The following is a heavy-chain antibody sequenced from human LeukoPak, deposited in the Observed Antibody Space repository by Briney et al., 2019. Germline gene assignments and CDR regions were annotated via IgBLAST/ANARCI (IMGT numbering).Heavy chain of an antibody. V-gene: IGHV1-18*04. CDR1: GYTFTSYY. CDR2: ISAYNGNT. J-gene: IGHJ4*02. Sequence: ASVKVSCKASGYTFTSYYMHWVRQAPGQGLEWMGWISAYNGNTNYAQKLQGRVTMTTDTSTSTAYMELRSLRSDDTAVYYCARDTGWYSSGWFLDYWGQGTLVTVSS. CDR3: ARDTGWYSSGWFLDY. D-gene: IGHD6-19*01.